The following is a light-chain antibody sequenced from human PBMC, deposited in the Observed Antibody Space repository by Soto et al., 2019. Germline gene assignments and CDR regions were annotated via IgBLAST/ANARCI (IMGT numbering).Light chain of an antibody. J-gene: IGLJ2*01. CDR1: SSNIGAGYD. CDR2: GNN. V-gene: IGLV1-40*01. CDR3: QSYDSSLSSVV. Sequence: QAVVTQPPPVSGAPGQRVTISCTGSSSNIGAGYDIHWYQQLPETAPKLLIYGNNNRPSGVPDRFSGSKSGTSASLAITGLQAEDEADYYCQSYDSSLSSVVFGGGTKLTVL.